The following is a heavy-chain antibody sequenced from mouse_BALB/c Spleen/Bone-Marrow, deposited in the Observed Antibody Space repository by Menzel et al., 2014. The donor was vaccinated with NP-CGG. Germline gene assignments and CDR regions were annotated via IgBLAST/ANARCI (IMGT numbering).Heavy chain of an antibody. CDR1: GYTFTSYY. Sequence: VQLQQSGAELVKPGASAKLSCKASGYTFTSYYMYWVKQRPGQGLEWIGEINPSNGGTNFNEKFKSKATLTVDKSSSTAYMQLSSLTSEDSAVYYCTNDYLFAYWGQGTLVTVSA. CDR2: INPSNGGT. V-gene: IGHV1S81*02. D-gene: IGHD2-4*01. J-gene: IGHJ3*01. CDR3: TNDYLFAY.